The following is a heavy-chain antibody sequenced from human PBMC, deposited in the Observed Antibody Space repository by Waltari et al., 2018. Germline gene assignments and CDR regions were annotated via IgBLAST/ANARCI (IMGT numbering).Heavy chain of an antibody. CDR1: GGTFSSYA. J-gene: IGHJ4*02. V-gene: IGHV1-69*14. D-gene: IGHD3-22*01. Sequence: QVQLVQSGAEVKKPGSSVKVSCKASGGTFSSYAISWVRQAPGQGLEWMGGISPICGTANYAQKFQGRVTMTADKSTSTAYMELSSLRSEDTAVYYCAGLYDSSGYSIDYWGQGTLVTVSS. CDR3: AGLYDSSGYSIDY. CDR2: ISPICGTA.